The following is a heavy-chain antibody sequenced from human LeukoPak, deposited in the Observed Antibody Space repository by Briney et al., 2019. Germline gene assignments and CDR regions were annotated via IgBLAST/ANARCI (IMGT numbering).Heavy chain of an antibody. CDR2: INPNSGGT. D-gene: IGHD5-24*01. CDR1: GYSFTTYG. V-gene: IGHV1-2*02. CDR3: ARGKRDGYNYWSFDL. Sequence: ASVKVSCKASGYSFTTYGISWVRQAPGQGLEWMGWINPNSGGTNYAQKFQGRVTMTRDTSISTAYMELSRLRSDDTAVYYCARGKRDGYNYWSFDLWGQGTLVTVSS. J-gene: IGHJ4*02.